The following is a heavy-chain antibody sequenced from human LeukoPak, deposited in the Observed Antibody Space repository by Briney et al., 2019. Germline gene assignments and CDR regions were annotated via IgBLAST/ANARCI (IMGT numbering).Heavy chain of an antibody. CDR1: GGSISSSSYY. V-gene: IGHV4-39*01. CDR2: MYSSGST. D-gene: IGHD3-3*01. CDR3: ASNEWSGYYFDY. J-gene: IGHJ4*02. Sequence: SETLSLTCTVSGGSISSSSYYWGWIRQHPGKGLEWIGSMYSSGSTYYNPSLKSRVIMSVDTSKNQFSLKLSSVTAADTAVYYCASNEWSGYYFDYWGQGTLVTVSS.